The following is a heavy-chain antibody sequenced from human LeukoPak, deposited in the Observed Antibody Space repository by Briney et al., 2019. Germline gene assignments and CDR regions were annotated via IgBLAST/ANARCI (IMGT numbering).Heavy chain of an antibody. CDR3: ARELRFLEWLPSWFDP. V-gene: IGHV1-2*02. J-gene: IGHJ5*02. CDR2: INPNSGGT. D-gene: IGHD3-3*01. Sequence: ASVKVSCKASGYTSTGYYMHWVRQAPGQGLEWMGWINPNSGGTNYAQKFQGRVTMTRDTSISTAYMELSRLRSDDTAVYYCARELRFLEWLPSWFDPWGQGTLVTVSS. CDR1: GYTSTGYY.